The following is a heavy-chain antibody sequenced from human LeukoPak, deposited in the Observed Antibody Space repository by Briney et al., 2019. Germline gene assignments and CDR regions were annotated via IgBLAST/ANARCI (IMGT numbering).Heavy chain of an antibody. CDR3: ARVVYYDYVWGSLDY. V-gene: IGHV3-11*04. CDR1: GFTFSDHY. J-gene: IGHJ4*02. CDR2: INSGSSSI. D-gene: IGHD3-16*01. Sequence: PGGSLRLSCAASGFTFSDHYMDWVRQAPGKGLEWLSYINSGSSSIYYADSVKGRFTISRDNAKNSLYLEVNSLRAEDTAVYYCARVVYYDYVWGSLDYWGQGTLVTVSS.